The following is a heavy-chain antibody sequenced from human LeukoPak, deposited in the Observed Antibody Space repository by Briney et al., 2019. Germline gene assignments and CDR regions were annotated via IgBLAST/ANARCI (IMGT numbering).Heavy chain of an antibody. CDR1: GYTFTSYY. D-gene: IGHD1-14*01. CDR2: INPSGGST. CDR3: ARDPYRGPGWMGFDI. Sequence: ASVKVSCKASGYTFTSYYMHWVRQAPGQGLEWMGIINPSGGSTSYAQKFQGRVTMTRDTSTSTVYMELSSLRSEDTAVYYCARDPYRGPGWMGFDIWGQGTMVTVSS. J-gene: IGHJ3*02. V-gene: IGHV1-46*01.